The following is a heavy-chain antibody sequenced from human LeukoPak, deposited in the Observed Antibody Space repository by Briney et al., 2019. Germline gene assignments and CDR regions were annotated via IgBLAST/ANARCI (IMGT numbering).Heavy chain of an antibody. V-gene: IGHV1-18*01. D-gene: IGHD2-2*01. J-gene: IGHJ5*02. CDR2: ISAQNGNT. Sequence: ASVKVSCKSSGYMFTSHGIHWLRQVPGQGLEWMGWISAQNGNTNYMQQFLGRVTMTRDTSASTAYMELRSLKSDDTAVYYCARGGLVVVPAAYKRWFDPWGQGTLVTVSS. CDR3: ARGGLVVVPAAYKRWFDP. CDR1: GYMFTSHG.